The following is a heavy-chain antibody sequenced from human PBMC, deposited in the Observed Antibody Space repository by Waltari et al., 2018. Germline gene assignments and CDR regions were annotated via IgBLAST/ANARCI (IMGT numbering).Heavy chain of an antibody. CDR2: INHRGSN. CDR3: AREVDYIWGGYRKGGWLDP. Sequence: QVQLQQCGAGLLKPSETLSLTCAVYGGSFSGYHWSWIRQPPGQGLEWLGEINHRGSNNYHPSLKSRVTISVDTSKNQFSLELSSVTAAATAVYYCAREVDYIWGGYRKGGWLDPWGQGTLVTVSS. CDR1: GGSFSGYH. J-gene: IGHJ5*02. D-gene: IGHD3-16*02. V-gene: IGHV4-34*01.